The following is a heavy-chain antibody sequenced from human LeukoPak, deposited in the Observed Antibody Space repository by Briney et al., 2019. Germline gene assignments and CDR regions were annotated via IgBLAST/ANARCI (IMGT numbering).Heavy chain of an antibody. CDR1: GFTFSSYA. Sequence: GGSLRLSCAASGFTFSSYAMSWVRQAPGKGLEWVSAISGSGGSTYYADSVKGRFTISRDNSKNTLYLQMNSLTGDDTAVYCCASPRGVWGQGSLVTVFS. CDR3: ASPRGV. CDR2: ISGSGGST. D-gene: IGHD3-10*01. V-gene: IGHV3-23*01. J-gene: IGHJ4*02.